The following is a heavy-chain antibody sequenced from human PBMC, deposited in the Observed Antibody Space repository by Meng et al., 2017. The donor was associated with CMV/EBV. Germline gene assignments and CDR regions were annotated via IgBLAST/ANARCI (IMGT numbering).Heavy chain of an antibody. CDR2: IYSGGST. CDR1: GFTVSSNY. CDR3: ARDQPGDGYNEGAFDI. J-gene: IGHJ3*02. V-gene: IGHV3-53*01. Sequence: GESLKISCAASGFTVSSNYMSWVRQAPGKGLEWVSVIYSGGSTYYPDSVKGRFTISRDNSKNTLYLQMNSLRAEDTAVYYCARDQPGDGYNEGAFDIWGQGTMVTVSS. D-gene: IGHD5-24*01.